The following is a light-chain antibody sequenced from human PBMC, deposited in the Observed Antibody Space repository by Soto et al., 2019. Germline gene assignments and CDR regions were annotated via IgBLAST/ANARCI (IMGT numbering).Light chain of an antibody. Sequence: DIQMTQSPSTLSASVGDRVTITCRASQSISSWLAWYQQKPGEAPNLLIYKASSLERGVPSRFSGSGSGTEFTLTISSMQPDDFATYYCQQYKSSSHTFGQGNKVDI. CDR3: QQYKSSSHT. V-gene: IGKV1-5*03. J-gene: IGKJ2*01. CDR1: QSISSW. CDR2: KAS.